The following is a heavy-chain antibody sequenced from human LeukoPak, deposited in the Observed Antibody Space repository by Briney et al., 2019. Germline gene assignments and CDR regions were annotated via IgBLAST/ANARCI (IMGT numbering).Heavy chain of an antibody. Sequence: PSETLSLTCTVSGGSISSYYWSRIRQPPGKGLEWIGYIYYSGSTNYNPSLKSRVTISVDTSKNQFSLRLSSMTAADTAVYYCARGPVTTGTNYFDYWGQGTLVTVSS. D-gene: IGHD4-11*01. V-gene: IGHV4-59*01. J-gene: IGHJ4*02. CDR1: GGSISSYY. CDR2: IYYSGST. CDR3: ARGPVTTGTNYFDY.